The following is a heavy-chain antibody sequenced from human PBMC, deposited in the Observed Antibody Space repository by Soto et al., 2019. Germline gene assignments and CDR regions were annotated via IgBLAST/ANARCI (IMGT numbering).Heavy chain of an antibody. J-gene: IGHJ6*02. Sequence: PGGSLRLSCAASGFTFSSYSMTWVRQAPGKGLEWVSYISSSSSTIYYADSLKGRFTISRDNAKNSLYLQMNSLRVEDAAVYYCARDLGGITGTHYYYYGMDVWGQGTTVTVSS. CDR2: ISSSSSTI. D-gene: IGHD1-20*01. CDR3: ARDLGGITGTHYYYYGMDV. CDR1: GFTFSSYS. V-gene: IGHV3-48*01.